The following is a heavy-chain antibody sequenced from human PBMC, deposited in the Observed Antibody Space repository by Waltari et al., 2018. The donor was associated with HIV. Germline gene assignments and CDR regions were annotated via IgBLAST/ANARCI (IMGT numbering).Heavy chain of an antibody. J-gene: IGHJ4*02. CDR1: GFTFSSHW. CDR2: INGDGSGT. CDR3: TREGVETTAPADY. V-gene: IGHV3-74*01. Sequence: EVQLVESGGGLVQAGGSLRLSCAASGFTFSSHWMHWVRQAPGKGLVWVARINGDGSGTSYANSVRGRFSISRENAEDSLHLHMNSLRSEDTGLYYCTREGVETTAPADYWGQGTLVTVSS. D-gene: IGHD4-17*01.